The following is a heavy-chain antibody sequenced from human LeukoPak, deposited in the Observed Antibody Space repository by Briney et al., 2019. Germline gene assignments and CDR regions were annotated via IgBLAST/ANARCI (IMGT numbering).Heavy chain of an antibody. CDR3: ARVRWELHYYYYGMDV. V-gene: IGHV3-33*01. CDR1: GFTFNSYG. Sequence: HPGGSLRLSCAASGFTFNSYGMHWVRQAPGKGLEWVALIWYDESNEYYADSVKGRFTISRDNSKNTLYLQMNSLRAEDTAVYYCARVRWELHYYYYGMDVWGQGTTVTVS. J-gene: IGHJ6*02. D-gene: IGHD1-26*01. CDR2: IWYDESNE.